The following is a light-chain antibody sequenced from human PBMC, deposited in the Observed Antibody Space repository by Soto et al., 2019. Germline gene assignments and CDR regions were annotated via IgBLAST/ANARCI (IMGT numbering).Light chain of an antibody. J-gene: IGKJ2*01. CDR3: QQYDRFPYT. Sequence: DIKMTQSPSTLSAYIGDTVIITCRASQSINSWLAWYQQKPGKAPKLLIHKASTLESGVPSRFSGSESGTEFTLTISSLQPDDFATFYCQQYDRFPYTFGQGTKLEIK. CDR2: KAS. V-gene: IGKV1-5*03. CDR1: QSINSW.